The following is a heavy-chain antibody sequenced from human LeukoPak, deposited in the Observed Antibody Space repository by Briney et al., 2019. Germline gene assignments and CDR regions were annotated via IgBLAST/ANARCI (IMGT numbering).Heavy chain of an antibody. CDR1: GGSISSGGYY. CDR3: ARERVGGYYDSSGVFDP. CDR2: IYYSGST. D-gene: IGHD3-22*01. Sequence: SETLSLTCTVSGGSISSGGYYWSWIRQHPGKGLEWIGYIYYSGSTYYNPSLKSRVTISVDTSKNQFSLKLSSVTAADTAVHYCARERVGGYYDSSGVFDPWGQGTLVTVSS. J-gene: IGHJ5*02. V-gene: IGHV4-31*03.